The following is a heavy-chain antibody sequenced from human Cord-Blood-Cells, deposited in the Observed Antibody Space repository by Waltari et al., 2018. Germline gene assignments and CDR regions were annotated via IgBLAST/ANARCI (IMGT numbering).Heavy chain of an antibody. CDR2: ISYDGSNK. Sequence: QVQLVESGGGVVQPGRSLRLSCAASGFTFSSYAMHWVRQAPGKGLELVAVISYDGSNKYYAGSVKGRFTISRDNSKNTLYLQMNSLRAEDTAVYYCAREGLAARDAFDIWGQGTMVTVSS. J-gene: IGHJ3*02. D-gene: IGHD6-6*01. CDR3: AREGLAARDAFDI. CDR1: GFTFSSYA. V-gene: IGHV3-30-3*01.